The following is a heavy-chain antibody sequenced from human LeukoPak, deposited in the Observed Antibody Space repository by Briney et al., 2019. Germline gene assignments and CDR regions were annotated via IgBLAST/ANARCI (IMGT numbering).Heavy chain of an antibody. J-gene: IGHJ1*01. CDR1: GFSFSNST. CDR2: MKEDGSDE. CDR3: ASGAAGGGYFPT. D-gene: IGHD3-16*01. Sequence: GGSLRLSCVASGFSFSNSTMSWVRQAAGKGLEWVAKMKEDGSDENYVDSVKGRFTISRDNARNSLHLQMKSLRAEDTAVYFCASGAAGGGYFPTWGQGILVIVSS. V-gene: IGHV3-7*03.